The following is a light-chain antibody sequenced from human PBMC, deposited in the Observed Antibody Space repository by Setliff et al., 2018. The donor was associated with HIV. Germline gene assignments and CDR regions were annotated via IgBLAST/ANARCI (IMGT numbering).Light chain of an antibody. CDR3: CSYAGSYTSYVL. CDR2: DVT. Sequence: QSALTQPRSVSGSPGQSVTISCTGTSSDVGGHDYVSWYQEHPGKAPKLMIYDVTKRPSGVPDRFSGSKSGNTASLTISGLQAEDEAEYYCCSYAGSYTSYVLFGGGTKVTVL. V-gene: IGLV2-11*01. CDR1: SSDVGGHDY. J-gene: IGLJ2*01.